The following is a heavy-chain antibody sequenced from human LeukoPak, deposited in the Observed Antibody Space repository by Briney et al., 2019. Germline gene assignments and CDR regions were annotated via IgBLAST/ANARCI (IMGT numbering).Heavy chain of an antibody. D-gene: IGHD5-24*01. J-gene: IGHJ5*02. CDR3: ARGTRRDGYASLNWFDP. Sequence: PSETLPLTCAVYGGSFSGYYWSWIRQPPGKGLEWIGEINHSGSTNYNPSLKSRVTISVDTSKNQFSLKLSSVTAADTAVYYCARGTRRDGYASLNWFDPWGQGTLVTVSS. V-gene: IGHV4-34*01. CDR1: GGSFSGYY. CDR2: INHSGST.